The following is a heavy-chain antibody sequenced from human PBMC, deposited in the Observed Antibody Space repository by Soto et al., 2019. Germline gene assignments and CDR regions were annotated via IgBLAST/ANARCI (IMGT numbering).Heavy chain of an antibody. D-gene: IGHD3-22*01. CDR2: IYYSGST. V-gene: IGHV4-39*07. CDR3: ARDRYQYYDSSGYYHYFDY. Sequence: SETLSLTCTVSGGSISSSGYYWGWIRQPPGKGLEWIGCIYYSGSTYYNPSLKSRVTISVDTSKNQFSLKLRSVTAADTAVYYCARDRYQYYDSSGYYHYFDYWGQGTLVTVSS. CDR1: GGSISSSGYY. J-gene: IGHJ4*02.